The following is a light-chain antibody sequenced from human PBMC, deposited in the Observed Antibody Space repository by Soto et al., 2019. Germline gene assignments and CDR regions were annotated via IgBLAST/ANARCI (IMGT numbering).Light chain of an antibody. CDR1: SSNIGSNI. CDR3: AAWDDSLDGVL. V-gene: IGLV1-44*01. Sequence: QSVLTQPPSASGTPGQSVTISCSGSSSNIGSNIVNWYQHLPGVAPKLLIYNDNHQPSGVPDRFSGSKSGTSASLAIRGLQSDDEADYYCAAWDDSLDGVLFGGGTKLTVL. CDR2: NDN. J-gene: IGLJ2*01.